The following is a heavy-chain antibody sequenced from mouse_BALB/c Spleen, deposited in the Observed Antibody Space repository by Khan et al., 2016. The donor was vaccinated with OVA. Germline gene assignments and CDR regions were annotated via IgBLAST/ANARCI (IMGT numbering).Heavy chain of an antibody. CDR3: ARGGGGGFTY. CDR1: GYSFSRSW. V-gene: IGHV1-80*01. J-gene: IGHJ3*01. D-gene: IGHD1-1*02. CDR2: IYPGNGDT. Sequence: QVQLKQSGADLVRPGSSVKISCKASGYSFSRSWMNWVKQRPGQGLEWIGQIYPGNGDTNYNGKFKGKATLTADTSSSTAYMQPSSRTTEDSAVYICARGGGGGFTYWGHGTLVTGSA.